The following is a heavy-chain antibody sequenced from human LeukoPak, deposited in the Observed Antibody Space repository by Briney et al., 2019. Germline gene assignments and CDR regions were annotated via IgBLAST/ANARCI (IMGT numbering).Heavy chain of an antibody. V-gene: IGHV3-64D*06. D-gene: IGHD4-17*01. J-gene: IGHJ4*02. CDR2: ISSNGGST. CDR3: VKLGVDGDYFSDFVFDY. Sequence: GGTLRLSCAASGFTFSSYAMQWVRQAPGKGLEYVSAISSNGGSTYYADSVKGRFTISRDNSKNTLYLQMSSLRAEDPAVYYCVKLGVDGDYFSDFVFDYWGQGTLVTVSS. CDR1: GFTFSSYA.